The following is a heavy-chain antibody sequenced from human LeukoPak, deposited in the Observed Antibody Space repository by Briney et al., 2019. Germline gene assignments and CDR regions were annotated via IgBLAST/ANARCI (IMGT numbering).Heavy chain of an antibody. J-gene: IGHJ5*02. CDR3: AREGQVADDTNWFDP. Sequence: ASVRVSCTASGYTFDDYYLHWVRQAPGQGPEWMGWINPASGGTNTAQKFKGRFTMTRDTSISTAYMEMTSLKFDDTAVYYCAREGQVADDTNWFDPWGQGTLVTVSS. CDR1: GYTFDDYY. V-gene: IGHV1-2*02. CDR2: INPASGGT. D-gene: IGHD2-15*01.